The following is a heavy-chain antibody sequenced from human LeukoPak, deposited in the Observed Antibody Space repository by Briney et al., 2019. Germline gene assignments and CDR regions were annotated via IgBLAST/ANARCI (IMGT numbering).Heavy chain of an antibody. Sequence: ASVKVSCKASGYTFTSYGISWVRQAPGQGLEWMGWISAYNGNTNYAQKLQGRVTMTRNTSISTAYMELSSLRSEDTAVYYCARAAGPIAVALTWGQGTLVTVSS. V-gene: IGHV1-18*01. CDR3: ARAAGPIAVALT. CDR2: ISAYNGNT. J-gene: IGHJ5*02. D-gene: IGHD6-19*01. CDR1: GYTFTSYG.